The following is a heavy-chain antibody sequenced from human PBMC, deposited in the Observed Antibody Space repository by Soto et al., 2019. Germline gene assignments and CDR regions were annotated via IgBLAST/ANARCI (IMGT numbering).Heavy chain of an antibody. CDR1: GFTFSSYA. CDR3: ARRDRIVLVPAAPGRFLVWLLGWFDP. Sequence: QVQLVESGGGVVQPGRSLRLSCAASGFTFSSYAMHWVRQAPGKGLEWVAVISYDGSNKYYADSVKGRFTISRDNSKNTRYLQMNSLRAEDTAVYYYARRDRIVLVPAAPGRFLVWLLGWFDPWGQGTLVTVSS. V-gene: IGHV3-30-3*01. CDR2: ISYDGSNK. D-gene: IGHD3-3*01. J-gene: IGHJ5*02.